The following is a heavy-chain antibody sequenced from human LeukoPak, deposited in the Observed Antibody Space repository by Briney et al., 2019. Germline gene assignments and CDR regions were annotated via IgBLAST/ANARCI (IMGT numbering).Heavy chain of an antibody. CDR3: ARDYYDSSGYPPLNFQH. Sequence: ASVKVSCKASGYTFTSYYMHWVRQAPGQGLEWMGWISAYNGNTNYAQRLQGRVTMTTDTSTSTAYMELRSLRSDDTAVYYCARDYYDSSGYPPLNFQHWGQGTLVTVSS. CDR1: GYTFTSYY. V-gene: IGHV1-18*04. J-gene: IGHJ1*01. CDR2: ISAYNGNT. D-gene: IGHD3-22*01.